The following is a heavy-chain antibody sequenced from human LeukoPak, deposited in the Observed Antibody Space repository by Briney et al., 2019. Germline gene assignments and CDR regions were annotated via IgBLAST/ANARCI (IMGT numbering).Heavy chain of an antibody. J-gene: IGHJ4*02. D-gene: IGHD1-26*01. CDR3: ARMKLGAIIEV. CDR1: AGSISSDSYY. V-gene: IGHV4-39*07. CDR2: IYYSGNT. Sequence: PSETLSLTCTVSAGSISSDSYYCGWIRQPPGKGLEWIGTIYYSGNTSYNPPLKSRLTISVDTSKNQFSLKLSSVTAADTAVYYCARMKLGAIIEVWGQGTLVTVSS.